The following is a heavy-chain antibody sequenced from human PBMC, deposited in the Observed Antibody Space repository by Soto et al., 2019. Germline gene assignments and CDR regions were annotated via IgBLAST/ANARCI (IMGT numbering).Heavy chain of an antibody. D-gene: IGHD3-10*01. CDR2: IATYNSNR. CDR3: ARVVRGVVNWFDP. J-gene: IGHJ5*02. Sequence: HLVQSGPEVKKPGASITVSCKTSGDTFTNFGLSWVRQAPGQGLEWMGWIATYNSNRNYAQKFQGRLTLTTDTSTSTAYMELKNLGYDDTAVYYCARVVRGVVNWFDPWGQGTLVIVSS. CDR1: GDTFTNFG. V-gene: IGHV1-18*01.